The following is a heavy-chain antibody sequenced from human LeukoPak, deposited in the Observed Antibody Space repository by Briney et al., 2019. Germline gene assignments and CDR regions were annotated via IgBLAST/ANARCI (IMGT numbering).Heavy chain of an antibody. J-gene: IGHJ4*02. CDR1: GGSISSSSYY. V-gene: IGHV4-39*01. CDR2: IYYSGST. D-gene: IGHD5-12*01. Sequence: SETLSLTCTVSGGSISSSSYYWGWIRQPPGKGLEWIGSIYYSGSTYYNPSLKSRVTISADTSKNQFSLKLSSVTAADTAVYYCARHGGYSGYDYWGQGTLVTVSS. CDR3: ARHGGYSGYDY.